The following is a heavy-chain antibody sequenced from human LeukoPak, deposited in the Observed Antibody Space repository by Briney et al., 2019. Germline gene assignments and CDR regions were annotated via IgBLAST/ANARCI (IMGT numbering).Heavy chain of an antibody. Sequence: SETLSLTCAVYGGSFSGYYWSWIRQPPGKGLEWIGEISHSRSTNYNPSLKSRVTISVDTSKNQFSLKLSSVTAADTAVYYCAREKGRSSSPLIRRFLGWFDPWGQGTLVTVSS. J-gene: IGHJ5*02. CDR1: GGSFSGYY. D-gene: IGHD6-6*01. CDR3: AREKGRSSSPLIRRFLGWFDP. CDR2: ISHSRST. V-gene: IGHV4-34*01.